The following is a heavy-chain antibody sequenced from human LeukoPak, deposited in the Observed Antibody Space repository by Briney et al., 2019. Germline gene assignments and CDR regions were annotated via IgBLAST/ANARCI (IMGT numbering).Heavy chain of an antibody. D-gene: IGHD3-16*02. CDR2: ISSSSSTI. V-gene: IGHV3-48*04. J-gene: IGHJ4*02. CDR1: GFTFSSYS. CDR3: ARSGRLGELSSFDY. Sequence: GGSLRLSCAASGFTFSSYSMNWVRQAPGKGLEWVSYISSSSSTIYYADSVKGRFTISRDNAKNSLYLQMNSLRAEDTAVYYCARSGRLGELSSFDYWGQGTLVTVSS.